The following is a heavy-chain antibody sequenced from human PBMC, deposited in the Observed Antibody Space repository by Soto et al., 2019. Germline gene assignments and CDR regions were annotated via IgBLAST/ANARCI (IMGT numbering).Heavy chain of an antibody. Sequence: PGGSLRLSCAVSGFTFSDHAMAWVRQAPGKGLEWVATTSNNGDRTFYADSVRGRFTASRDRSNNTLYLQMNSLRAEDTAVYFCARPPLYSNGGYFDSWGQGTLVTVSS. CDR2: TSNNGDRT. V-gene: IGHV3-23*01. CDR3: ARPPLYSNGGYFDS. J-gene: IGHJ4*02. CDR1: GFTFSDHA. D-gene: IGHD6-19*01.